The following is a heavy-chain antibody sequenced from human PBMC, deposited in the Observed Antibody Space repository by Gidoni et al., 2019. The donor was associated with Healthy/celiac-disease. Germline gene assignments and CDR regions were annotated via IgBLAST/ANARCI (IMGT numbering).Heavy chain of an antibody. Sequence: VQLLESGGGLVQPGGSLRLSCAASGFTFSSYAMSWVRQAPGKGLEWVSAISGSGGSTYYADSVKGRFTISRDNSKNTLYLQMNSLRAEDTAVYYCAKDRYGNYVFSYYFDYWGQGTLVTVSS. V-gene: IGHV3-23*01. CDR2: ISGSGGST. J-gene: IGHJ4*02. CDR1: GFTFSSYA. D-gene: IGHD1-7*01. CDR3: AKDRYGNYVFSYYFDY.